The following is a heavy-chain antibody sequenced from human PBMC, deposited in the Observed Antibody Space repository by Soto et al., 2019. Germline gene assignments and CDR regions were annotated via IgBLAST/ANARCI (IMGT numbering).Heavy chain of an antibody. Sequence: GGSLRLSCAASGFTFSSYAMHWVRQAPGKGLEYVSAISSNGGSTYYANSVKGRFTISRDNSKNTLYLQMGSLRAEDMAVYYCARDGSSSYYYYGMDVWGQGTTVTVSS. J-gene: IGHJ6*02. V-gene: IGHV3-64*01. CDR3: ARDGSSSYYYYGMDV. D-gene: IGHD6-6*01. CDR2: ISSNGGST. CDR1: GFTFSSYA.